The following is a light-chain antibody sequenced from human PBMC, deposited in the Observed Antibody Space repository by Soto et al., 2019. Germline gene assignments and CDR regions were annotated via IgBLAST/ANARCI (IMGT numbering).Light chain of an antibody. Sequence: IVMTDAADSLAVSLCGRSTLDCKSSQPVLNSSTNKTYLAWYRQRPGQPPTLLINWASTRQSGVPARFRGSGSGTDFTLTISSLEPEDFAVYYCQQRSNWPPITLGQGTRLEN. CDR3: QQRSNWPPIT. J-gene: IGKJ5*01. V-gene: IGKV4-1*01. CDR1: QPVLNSSTNKTY. CDR2: WAS.